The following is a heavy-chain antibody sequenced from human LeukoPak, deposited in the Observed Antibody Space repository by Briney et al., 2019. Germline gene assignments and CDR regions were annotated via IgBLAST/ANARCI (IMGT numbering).Heavy chain of an antibody. V-gene: IGHV3-30*02. J-gene: IGHJ3*02. CDR2: IRYDGSNK. Sequence: PGGSLRLSCAASGFTFSSYGMHWVRQAPGKGLEWVAFIRYDGSNKYYADSVKGRFTISRDNSKNTLYLQMNSLRAEDTAVYYCANLIVVVIHDAFDIWGQGTMITVSS. D-gene: IGHD3-22*01. CDR3: ANLIVVVIHDAFDI. CDR1: GFTFSSYG.